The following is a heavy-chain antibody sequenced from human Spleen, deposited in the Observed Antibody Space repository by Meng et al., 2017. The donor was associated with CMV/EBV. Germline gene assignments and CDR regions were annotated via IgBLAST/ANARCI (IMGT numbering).Heavy chain of an antibody. V-gene: IGHV4-31*02. CDR3: ARRCFSITCYTGFDY. J-gene: IGHJ4*02. CDR2: IYYSGTT. D-gene: IGHD2-2*02. Sequence: GSINSGCYFWSWIRQHPGKGLEWIGNIYYSGTTHYNPSLKSRITISVNTSRNQFSLKLNSVTAADAAVYYCARRCFSITCYTGFDYWGQGTLVTVSS. CDR1: GSINSGCYF.